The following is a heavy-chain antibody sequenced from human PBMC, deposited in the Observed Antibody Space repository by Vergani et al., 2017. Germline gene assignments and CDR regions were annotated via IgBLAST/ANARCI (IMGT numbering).Heavy chain of an antibody. CDR3: ARDQGTFWSGYSDYYYGMDV. CDR1: GYTFTSYG. V-gene: IGHV1-18*01. Sequence: QVQLVPSGAEVKTPGASVKVSCKASGYTFTSYGISWVRQAPGQGLEWMGWISAYNGNTNYAQKLQGRVTMTTDTSTSTAYMELRSLRSDDTAVYYCARDQGTFWSGYSDYYYGMDVWGQGTTVTVSS. J-gene: IGHJ6*02. CDR2: ISAYNGNT. D-gene: IGHD3-3*01.